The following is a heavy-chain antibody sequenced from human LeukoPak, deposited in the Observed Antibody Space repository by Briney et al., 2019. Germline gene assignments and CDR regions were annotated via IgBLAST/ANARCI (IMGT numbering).Heavy chain of an antibody. CDR2: INPNSGGT. CDR1: GYTFTGYY. J-gene: IGHJ5*02. V-gene: IGHV1-2*02. Sequence: SVKVSCKASGYTFTGYYMHWVRQAPGQGLEWMGWINPNSGGTNYAQKFQGRVTMTRDTSISTVYMELSGLRSDDTAVYYCARGFRLSAIEDWFDPWGQGTLVTVSS. CDR3: ARGFRLSAIEDWFDP. D-gene: IGHD2-2*02.